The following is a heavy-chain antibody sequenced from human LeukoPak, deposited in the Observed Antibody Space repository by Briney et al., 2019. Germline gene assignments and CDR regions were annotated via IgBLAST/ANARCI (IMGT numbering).Heavy chain of an antibody. CDR1: GGSISSYY. CDR3: ATGVHGIAAAGDSYFDY. Sequence: SETLSLTCTVSGGSISSYYWSWIRQPPGKGLEWIGYMYYRGNTNYNPSLTSRVTISIDTPNNQFSLKLSSVTAADTAVYYCATGVHGIAAAGDSYFDYWGQGTPVTVSS. D-gene: IGHD6-13*01. V-gene: IGHV4-59*01. J-gene: IGHJ4*02. CDR2: MYYRGNT.